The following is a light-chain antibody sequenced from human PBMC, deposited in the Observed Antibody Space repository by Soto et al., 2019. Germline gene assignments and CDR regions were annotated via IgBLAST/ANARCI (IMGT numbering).Light chain of an antibody. CDR3: QQYNNWPLYS. Sequence: ETVMTQSPATLSVSPGVRATLSCRASQSVSNNLAWYQQKPGQAPRLLMYDASTRATGIPARFSGTGSGMEFTLTISSLQSEDFAVYYCQQYNNWPLYSFGQGTRLEIK. CDR1: QSVSNN. J-gene: IGKJ2*03. V-gene: IGKV3-15*01. CDR2: DAS.